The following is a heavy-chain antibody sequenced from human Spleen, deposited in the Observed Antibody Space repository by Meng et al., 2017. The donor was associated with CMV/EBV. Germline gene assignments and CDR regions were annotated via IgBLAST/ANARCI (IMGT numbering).Heavy chain of an antibody. V-gene: IGHV1-8*01. J-gene: IGHJ4*02. CDR1: GYTFTSYD. CDR2: MNPNSGNT. CDR3: ARPLTGTMEEDFDY. Sequence: SGYTFTSYDINWVRQATGQGLEWMGWMNPNSGNTGYAQKFQGRVTMTRNTSISTAHMELSSLRSEDTAVYYCARPLTGTMEEDFDYWGQGTLVTVSS. D-gene: IGHD1-7*01.